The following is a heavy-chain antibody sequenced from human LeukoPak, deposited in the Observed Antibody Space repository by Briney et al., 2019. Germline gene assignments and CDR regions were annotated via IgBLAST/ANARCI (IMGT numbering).Heavy chain of an antibody. CDR1: GGSISSYS. D-gene: IGHD5-24*01. CDR3: ARDHGTNWLNWFDP. CDR2: IYYGGNT. J-gene: IGHJ5*02. V-gene: IGHV4-59*01. Sequence: TETLSLTCTVSGGSISSYSWSWIRQPPRKGLEWIGYIYYGGNTNYNPSLKSRVTMSVDTSKNQFSLKLTSVTAADTAVYFCARDHGTNWLNWFDPWGQGTLVTVSS.